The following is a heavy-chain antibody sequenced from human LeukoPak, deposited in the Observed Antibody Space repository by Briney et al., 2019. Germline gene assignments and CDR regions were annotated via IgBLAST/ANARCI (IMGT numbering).Heavy chain of an antibody. Sequence: ASVKVSCKASGYTFTSYDINWVRQATGQGLEWMGWMNPNSGNTGYAQKFQGRVTMTRNTSMSAAYMELSSLRSEDTAVYYCARASLDVDTAMVYYYYGMDAWGQGTTVTVSS. D-gene: IGHD5-18*01. CDR3: ARASLDVDTAMVYYYYGMDA. V-gene: IGHV1-8*01. CDR2: MNPNSGNT. J-gene: IGHJ6*02. CDR1: GYTFTSYD.